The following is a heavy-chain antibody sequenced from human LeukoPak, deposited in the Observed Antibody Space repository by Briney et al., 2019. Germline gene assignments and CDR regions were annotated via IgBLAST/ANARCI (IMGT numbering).Heavy chain of an antibody. D-gene: IGHD3-10*01. J-gene: IGHJ4*02. CDR2: IDQYGGQK. V-gene: IGHV3-7*05. Sequence: TGGSLRLSCAASGFNFSVYWMTWVRQAPGKGLEGVATIDQYGGQKYYVDSVKGRFTISRDNAENSLLLQMNSLRADDTAVYYCAIEVWFRADSWGQGTLVTVSS. CDR3: AIEVWFRADS. CDR1: GFNFSVYW.